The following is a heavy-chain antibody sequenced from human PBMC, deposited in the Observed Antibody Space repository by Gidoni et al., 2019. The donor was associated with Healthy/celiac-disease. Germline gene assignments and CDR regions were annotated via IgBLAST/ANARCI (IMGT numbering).Heavy chain of an antibody. D-gene: IGHD1-26*01. CDR1: GVTFSSYG. J-gene: IGHJ4*02. CDR2: IWYDGSNK. CDR3: AREYSGSYYSHFDY. V-gene: IGHV3-33*01. Sequence: QVQLVESGGGVVQHGRSRRLSCAASGVTFSSYGMHWVRQAPGKGLEWVAVIWYDGSNKYYADSLKGRFTISRDNSKNTLYLQMNSLRAEDTAVYYCAREYSGSYYSHFDYWGQGTLVTVSS.